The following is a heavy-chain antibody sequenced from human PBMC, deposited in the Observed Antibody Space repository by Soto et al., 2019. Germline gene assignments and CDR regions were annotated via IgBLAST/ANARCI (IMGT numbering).Heavy chain of an antibody. CDR1: GFTFSSYG. Sequence: QVQLVESGGGVVQPGRSLRLSCASSGFTFSSYGMHWVRQAPGKGLEWVAVISYDGSYKYYADSVKGRFTISRDNSKTTLYLQMNSLRAEDTALYYCAKWAGGFDYWGQGTLVTVSS. V-gene: IGHV3-30*18. J-gene: IGHJ4*02. CDR3: AKWAGGFDY. CDR2: ISYDGSYK.